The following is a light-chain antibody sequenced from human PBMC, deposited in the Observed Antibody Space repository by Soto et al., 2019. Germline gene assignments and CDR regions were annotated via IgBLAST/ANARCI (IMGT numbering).Light chain of an antibody. CDR3: QQYGSSPWT. V-gene: IGKV3-20*01. Sequence: EIVLTQSPGTLSLSPVERATLSGMASQSVSSSYLAWYQQKPGQAPRLLIYGASSRATGIPDRFSGSGSGTDFTLTISSLEPEDFAVYYCQQYGSSPWTFGQGTKVDIK. CDR2: GAS. J-gene: IGKJ1*01. CDR1: QSVSSSY.